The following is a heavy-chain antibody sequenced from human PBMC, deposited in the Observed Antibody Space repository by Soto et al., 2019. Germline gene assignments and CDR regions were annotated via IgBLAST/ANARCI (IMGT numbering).Heavy chain of an antibody. Sequence: QVQLQESGPGLVKPSGTLSLTCAISGGSISSSNWWSWVRQPPGKGLEWIGEIYHSGSTNYNPSLKSRVAISVATSQNQFSLKLSSVTAADTAVYYCARCIAAAGPSDYWGQGTLVTVSS. CDR3: ARCIAAAGPSDY. CDR2: IYHSGST. D-gene: IGHD6-13*01. J-gene: IGHJ4*02. V-gene: IGHV4-4*02. CDR1: GGSISSSNW.